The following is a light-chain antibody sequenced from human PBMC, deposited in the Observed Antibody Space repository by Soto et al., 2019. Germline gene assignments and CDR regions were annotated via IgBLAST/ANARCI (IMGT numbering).Light chain of an antibody. V-gene: IGKV3-11*01. J-gene: IGKJ4*01. Sequence: EIVLTQSPGTLSLSPGERATLSCRASQSVSIDLAWYQQTPGQAPRLLIYGASTRATGIPVRFSGSASGTEFTLTISSLEPEDFAVYYCQQRSNWPLTFGGGTKVDIK. CDR1: QSVSID. CDR2: GAS. CDR3: QQRSNWPLT.